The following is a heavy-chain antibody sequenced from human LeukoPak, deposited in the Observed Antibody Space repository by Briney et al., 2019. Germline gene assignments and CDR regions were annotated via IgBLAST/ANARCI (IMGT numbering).Heavy chain of an antibody. CDR2: IKQDGSEK. D-gene: IGHD6-13*01. Sequence: GGSLRLSCAASGFTFSSYAMSWVRQAPGKGLEWVANIKQDGSEKYYVDSVKGRFTISRDNAKNSLYLQMNSLRAEDTALYYCAKDGTYSSSQFLSEFDYWGQGTLVTVSS. CDR1: GFTFSSYA. CDR3: AKDGTYSSSQFLSEFDY. V-gene: IGHV3-7*03. J-gene: IGHJ4*02.